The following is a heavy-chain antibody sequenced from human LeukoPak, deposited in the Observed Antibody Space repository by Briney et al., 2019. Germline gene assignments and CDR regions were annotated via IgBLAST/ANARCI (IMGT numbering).Heavy chain of an antibody. D-gene: IGHD2-15*01. Sequence: PGGSLRLSCAASGFTFSSSGMHWVRQAPGKGLEWGAVILYNGSNKYYADSVKGGFTISRDNSKNTLYMQINSLRVEDTAGYYCARAGGYCSGGSCYRGYSWFDPWGQGTLVTVSS. J-gene: IGHJ5*02. CDR3: ARAGGYCSGGSCYRGYSWFDP. CDR1: GFTFSSSG. CDR2: ILYNGSNK. V-gene: IGHV3-33*01.